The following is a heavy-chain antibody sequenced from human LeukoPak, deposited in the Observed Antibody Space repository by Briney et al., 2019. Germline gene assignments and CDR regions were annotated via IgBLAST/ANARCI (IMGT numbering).Heavy chain of an antibody. Sequence: SETLSLTCTVSGDSISSYYWSWIRQPAGKGLEWIGRIYTSGSTNYNPSLKSRVTISVDKSKNQFSLKLSSVTAADTAVYYCARIGSTSFDYWGQGTLVTVSS. J-gene: IGHJ4*02. CDR1: GDSISSYY. CDR3: ARIGSTSFDY. V-gene: IGHV4-4*07. CDR2: IYTSGST. D-gene: IGHD2-2*01.